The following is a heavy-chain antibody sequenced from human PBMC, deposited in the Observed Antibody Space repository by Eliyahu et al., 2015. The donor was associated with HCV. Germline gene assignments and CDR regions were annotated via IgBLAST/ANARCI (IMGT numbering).Heavy chain of an antibody. V-gene: IGHV3-30*04. CDR3: ARGYTGSCIDK. D-gene: IGHD1-26*01. CDR2: ISYDENNE. J-gene: IGHJ4*02. Sequence: QVQLVESGGGVVQPGGXLRLSCAAXGFTFTNHAMHWVRXXPGEGLEWVAVISYDENNEYYLDSVKGRFTISRDNLKNMVFLQMNSLRAEDAAIYYCARGYTGSCIDKWGQGTLVTVSS. CDR1: GFTFTNHA.